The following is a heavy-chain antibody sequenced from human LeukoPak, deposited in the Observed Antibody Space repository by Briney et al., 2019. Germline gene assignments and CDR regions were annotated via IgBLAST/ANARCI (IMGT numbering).Heavy chain of an antibody. Sequence: PSETLSLTCTVSGGSISSYYWSWIRQPPGKGLEWIGYIYYSGSTNYNPSLKSRVTISVDTSKNQFSLKLSSVTAADTAVYYCARGLAVDYFDYWGQGTLVTVSS. CDR2: IYYSGST. J-gene: IGHJ4*02. CDR3: ARGLAVDYFDY. V-gene: IGHV4-59*01. CDR1: GGSISSYY. D-gene: IGHD3-22*01.